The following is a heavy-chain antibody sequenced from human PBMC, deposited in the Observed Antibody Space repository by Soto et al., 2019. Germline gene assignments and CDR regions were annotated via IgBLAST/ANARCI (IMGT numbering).Heavy chain of an antibody. V-gene: IGHV4-61*01. J-gene: IGHJ4*02. CDR2: IYYSGST. CDR1: GGSVSSGSYY. D-gene: IGHD4-17*01. Sequence: SETLSLTCTVSGGSVSSGSYYWSWIRQPPGKGLEWIGYIYYSGSTNYNPSLKSRVTISVDTSKNQFSLKLSSVTAADTAVYYCARWSYYGELIDYWGQGTLVTVSS. CDR3: ARWSYYGELIDY.